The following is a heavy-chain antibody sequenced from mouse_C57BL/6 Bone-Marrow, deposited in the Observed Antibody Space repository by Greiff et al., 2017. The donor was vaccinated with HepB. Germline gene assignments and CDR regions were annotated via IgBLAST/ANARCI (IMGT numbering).Heavy chain of an antibody. CDR2: ISDGGSYT. V-gene: IGHV5-4*01. J-gene: IGHJ2*01. Sequence: EVQLVESGGGLVKPGGSLKLSCAASGFTFSSYAMSWVRQTPEKRLEWVATISDGGSYTYYPDNVKGRFTISRDNAKNNLYLQMSHLKSEDTAMYYCARWIYSDYWGQGTTLTVSS. CDR1: GFTFSSYA. CDR3: ARWIYSDY.